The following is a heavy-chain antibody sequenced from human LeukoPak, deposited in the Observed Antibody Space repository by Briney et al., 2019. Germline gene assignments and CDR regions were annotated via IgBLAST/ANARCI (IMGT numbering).Heavy chain of an antibody. CDR1: GDSINNYY. D-gene: IGHD3-3*01. J-gene: IGHJ3*02. V-gene: IGHV4-59*01. CDR2: IYYSGTT. Sequence: PSETLSLTCTVSGDSINNYYWSWIRQPPGKGLEWIAYIYYSGTTNYNPSLKSRVTISVDTSKNQLSLKLSSVTAADTAVYYCARDQVVSRITIFGVVTAHDAFDIWGQGTMVTVSS. CDR3: ARDQVVSRITIFGVVTAHDAFDI.